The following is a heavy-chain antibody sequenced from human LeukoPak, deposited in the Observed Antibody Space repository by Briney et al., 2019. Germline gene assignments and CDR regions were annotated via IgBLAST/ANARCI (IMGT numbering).Heavy chain of an antibody. Sequence: GGSLRLSCAASGFTFSTYVMTWVRQAPGKGLEWVSALSGSGGSTFYADSVKGRFTISRDNSNSTLYLQMNSLRAEDTAVYYCAKGRTPDCWGQGTLVTVSS. CDR3: AKGRTPDC. CDR1: GFTFSTYV. D-gene: IGHD2-15*01. CDR2: LSGSGGST. V-gene: IGHV3-23*01. J-gene: IGHJ4*02.